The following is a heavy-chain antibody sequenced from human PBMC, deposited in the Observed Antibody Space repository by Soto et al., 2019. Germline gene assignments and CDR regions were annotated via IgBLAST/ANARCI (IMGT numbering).Heavy chain of an antibody. V-gene: IGHV1-18*01. CDR1: GYTFTSYG. CDR2: ISAYNGNT. CDR3: AREITIFGVAHDAFDI. Sequence: VKVSCKASGYTFTSYGISWVRQAPGQGLEWMGWISAYNGNTNYAQKLQGRVTMTTDTSTSTAYMELRSLRSDDTAVYYCAREITIFGVAHDAFDIWGQGTMVTVSS. J-gene: IGHJ3*02. D-gene: IGHD3-3*01.